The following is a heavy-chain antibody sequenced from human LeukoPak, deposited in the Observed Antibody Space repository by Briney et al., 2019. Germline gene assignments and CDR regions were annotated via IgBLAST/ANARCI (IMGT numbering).Heavy chain of an antibody. CDR1: GYIFTGYY. V-gene: IGHV1-2*02. J-gene: IGHJ4*02. Sequence: GASVKVSCKASGYIFTGYYMHWVRQAPGQGLEWMGWINPNSGDTNYAQKFQGRVTMTRDTSISTAYMELSRLRSDDTAVYYCAITSGGYSPWYYFDYWGQGTLVTVSS. D-gene: IGHD5-18*01. CDR2: INPNSGDT. CDR3: AITSGGYSPWYYFDY.